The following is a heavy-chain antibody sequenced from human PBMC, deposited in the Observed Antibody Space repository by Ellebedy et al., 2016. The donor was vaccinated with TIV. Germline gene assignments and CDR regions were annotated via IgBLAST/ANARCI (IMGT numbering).Heavy chain of an antibody. CDR3: TRKGSLCSGYEGV. CDR2: IRSKAYVGTT. Sequence: GESLKISCAASGFTFGDYTMSWFRQAPGKGLEWVGFIRSKAYVGTTEYAASVKGRFTISRDDSKSIVYLQMNSLKTEDTAVYYCTRKGSLCSGYEGVWGQGTLVTVSS. V-gene: IGHV3-49*03. J-gene: IGHJ4*02. CDR1: GFTFGDYT. D-gene: IGHD5-12*01.